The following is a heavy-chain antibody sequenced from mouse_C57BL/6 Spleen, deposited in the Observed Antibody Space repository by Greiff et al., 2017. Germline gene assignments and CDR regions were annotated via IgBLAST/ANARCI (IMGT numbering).Heavy chain of an antibody. CDR3: ASDSSGYNY. D-gene: IGHD3-2*02. J-gene: IGHJ2*01. V-gene: IGHV1-42*01. Sequence: EVQLQQSGPELVKPGASVKISCKASGYSFTGYYMNWVKQSPEKSLEWIGEINPSTGGTTYNQKFKAKATLTVDKSSSTAYMQLKSLTSEDSAVYYCASDSSGYNYWGQGTTLTVSS. CDR2: INPSTGGT. CDR1: GYSFTGYY.